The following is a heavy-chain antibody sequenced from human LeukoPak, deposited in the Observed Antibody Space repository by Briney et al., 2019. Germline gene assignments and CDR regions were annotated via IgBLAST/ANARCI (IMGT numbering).Heavy chain of an antibody. D-gene: IGHD1-1*01. Sequence: SETLSLTCTVSGGSISSYYWSWIRQPPGKGLEWIGYIYYSGSTNYNPSLKSRVTISVDTSKNQFSLKLSSVTAADTAVYYCARYNWNDLGFYGMDVWGQGTTVTVSS. CDR2: IYYSGST. V-gene: IGHV4-59*08. J-gene: IGHJ6*02. CDR1: GGSISSYY. CDR3: ARYNWNDLGFYGMDV.